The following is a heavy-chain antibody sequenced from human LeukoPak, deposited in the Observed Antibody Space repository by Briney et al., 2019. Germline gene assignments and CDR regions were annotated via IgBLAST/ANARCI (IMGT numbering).Heavy chain of an antibody. D-gene: IGHD3-22*01. CDR3: ARDIRAVGITLYFDY. CDR2: ISGSGSDI. CDR1: GFTFSNYY. Sequence: GGSLRLSCAASGFTFSNYYMSWIRQTPGKGLGWLSYISGSGSDIHYADSVKGRFTISRDNAKNSLYLQMNSLRAEDTAMYYCARDIRAVGITLYFDYWGQGILVTVTS. J-gene: IGHJ4*02. V-gene: IGHV3-11*01.